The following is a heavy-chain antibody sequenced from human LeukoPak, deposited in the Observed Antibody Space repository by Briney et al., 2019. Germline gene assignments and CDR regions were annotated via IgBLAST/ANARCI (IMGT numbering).Heavy chain of an antibody. CDR1: GGSISGYY. V-gene: IGHV4-59*12. CDR3: ASSVGSTGY. D-gene: IGHD1-26*01. CDR2: IYYSGST. J-gene: IGHJ4*02. Sequence: SETLSLTCTVSGGSISGYYWSWIRQPPGKGLEWIGYIYYSGSTNYNPSLKSRVTISVDTSKNQFSLKLTSVTAADAAVYYCASSVGSTGYWGQGTLVTVSS.